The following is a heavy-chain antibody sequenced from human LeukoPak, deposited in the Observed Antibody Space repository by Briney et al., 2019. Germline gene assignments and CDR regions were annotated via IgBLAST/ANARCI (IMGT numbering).Heavy chain of an antibody. CDR2: INPNSGGT. CDR3: ASIDSSGYYSDY. V-gene: IGHV1-2*02. CDR1: GYTLTGYY. Sequence: ASVKVSCKASGYTLTGYYMHWVRQAPGQGLEWMGWINPNSGGTNYAQKFQGRVTMTRDTSISTAYMELSRLRSDDTAVYYCASIDSSGYYSDYWGQGTLVTVSS. D-gene: IGHD3-22*01. J-gene: IGHJ4*02.